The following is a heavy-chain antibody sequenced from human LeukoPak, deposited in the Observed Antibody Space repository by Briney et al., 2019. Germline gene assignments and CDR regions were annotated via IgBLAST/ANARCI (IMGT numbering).Heavy chain of an antibody. V-gene: IGHV1-8*01. Sequence: ASVTVSCKASGYTFTSYDFNWVRQATGQRPEWMGWMSPNSGDTGYAQKFQDRVTMTRNTSISTAYMELSSLRSDDTAVYYCARGPPNWGYDYWGLGTLVTASS. CDR3: ARGPPNWGYDY. D-gene: IGHD7-27*01. J-gene: IGHJ4*02. CDR2: MSPNSGDT. CDR1: GYTFTSYD.